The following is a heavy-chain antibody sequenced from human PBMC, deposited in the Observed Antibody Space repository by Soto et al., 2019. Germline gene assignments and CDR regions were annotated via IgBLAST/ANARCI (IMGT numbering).Heavy chain of an antibody. CDR2: IYYSGST. J-gene: IGHJ2*01. V-gene: IGHV4-31*03. CDR1: GGSISSGGYY. Sequence: QVQLQESGPGLVKPSQTLSLTCTVSGGSISSGGYYWSWIRQHPGKGLEWIGYIYYSGSTYYNPSLKSRVTIXXDXSXXQFSLKLSSVTAAATAVYYCARVPSGIVPYWYFDLWGRGTLVTVSS. D-gene: IGHD2-15*01. CDR3: ARVPSGIVPYWYFDL.